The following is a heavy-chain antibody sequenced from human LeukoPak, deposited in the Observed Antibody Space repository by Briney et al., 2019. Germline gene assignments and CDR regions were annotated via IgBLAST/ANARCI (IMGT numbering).Heavy chain of an antibody. CDR2: INYSGST. V-gene: IGHV4-34*01. CDR3: ARTQRRSYYYGMDV. CDR1: GGSFSGYY. Sequence: PSETLSLTCAVYGGSFSGYYWSWIRQPPGTGLEWTGEINYSGSTNYNPSLKSRVTISVDTSKNQFSLKLSSVTAADTAVYYCARTQRRSYYYGMDVWGQGTTVTVSS. J-gene: IGHJ6*02. D-gene: IGHD4-17*01.